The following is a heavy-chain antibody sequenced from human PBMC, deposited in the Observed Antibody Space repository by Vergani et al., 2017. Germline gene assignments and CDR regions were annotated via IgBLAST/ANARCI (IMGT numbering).Heavy chain of an antibody. D-gene: IGHD5-18*01. CDR3: ARDLVTGGYSYGKYYYGMDV. J-gene: IGHJ6*02. V-gene: IGHV4-30-4*08. Sequence: QVRLQESGPGLVKPSQTLSLTCTVSGGSISSGDYYWSWIRQPPGKGLEWIGYIYYSGSTYYNPSLKSRVTISVDTSKNQFSLKLSSVTAADTAVYYCARDLVTGGYSYGKYYYGMDVWGQGTTVTVSS. CDR1: GGSISSGDYY. CDR2: IYYSGST.